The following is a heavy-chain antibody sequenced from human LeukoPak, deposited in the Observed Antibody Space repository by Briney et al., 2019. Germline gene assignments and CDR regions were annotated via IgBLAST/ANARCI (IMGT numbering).Heavy chain of an antibody. CDR3: ATATMVRDVHFDY. D-gene: IGHD3-10*01. J-gene: IGHJ4*02. V-gene: IGHV3-23*01. CDR1: GFIFSSYG. CDR2: ISGSGTNT. Sequence: GGSLRLSCAASGFIFSSYGMSWVRQAPGKGLEWVSGISGSGTNTKYADSVKGRFTISRDNSKNTVYLQMKSLRAEDTAVYYCATATMVRDVHFDYWGQGTLVTVSS.